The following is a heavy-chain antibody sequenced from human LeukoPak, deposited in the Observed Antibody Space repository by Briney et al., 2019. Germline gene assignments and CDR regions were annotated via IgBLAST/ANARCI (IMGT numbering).Heavy chain of an antibody. J-gene: IGHJ4*02. D-gene: IGHD3-10*01. CDR3: AKVPLWFGESHFDY. Sequence: GGSLRLSCAASGFTFSSYAMSWVRQAPGKGLEWVSAISGSGGSTYYADSVKGRFTISRDNSKNTLYLQMNSLRAEDTAVYYYAKVPLWFGESHFDYWGQGTLVTVYS. CDR2: ISGSGGST. CDR1: GFTFSSYA. V-gene: IGHV3-23*01.